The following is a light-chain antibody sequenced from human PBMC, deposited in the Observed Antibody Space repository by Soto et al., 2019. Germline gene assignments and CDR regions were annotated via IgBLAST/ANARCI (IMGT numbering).Light chain of an antibody. CDR1: QSISSW. CDR3: QQYTSYWT. Sequence: DIQMTQSPSTLSASVGDIVTITCRASQSISSWLAWYQQKPGKAPKLLIYDASSLESGVPSRFSGSGSGTEFTLTISSLQPDDFATYYCQQYTSYWTFGQGNKVEIK. V-gene: IGKV1-5*01. J-gene: IGKJ1*01. CDR2: DAS.